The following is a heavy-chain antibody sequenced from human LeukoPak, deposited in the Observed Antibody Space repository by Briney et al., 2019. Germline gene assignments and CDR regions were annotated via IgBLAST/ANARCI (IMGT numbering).Heavy chain of an antibody. Sequence: ASVKVSCKTSGYTFASYGITWVRQAPGQGLEWMGWISGYNGNTNFAQRFQGRVSLTTHTSATTVYMELRSLTSDDTAVYYCAKDYSGSGSVHFEHWGQGTLVTVSS. V-gene: IGHV1-18*01. D-gene: IGHD3-10*01. CDR3: AKDYSGSGSVHFEH. CDR2: ISGYNGNT. J-gene: IGHJ4*02. CDR1: GYTFASYG.